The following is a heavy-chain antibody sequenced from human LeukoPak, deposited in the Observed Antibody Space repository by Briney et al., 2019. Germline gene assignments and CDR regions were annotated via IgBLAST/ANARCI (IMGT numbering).Heavy chain of an antibody. CDR1: GGSTSSGSYY. Sequence: SQTLSLTCTVSGGSTSSGSYYWSWIRQPAGKGLEWIGRIYTSGSTNYNPSLKSRVTISVDTSKNQFSLKLSSVTAADTAVYYCARGSRCSSTSCYSLHYYYYYMDVWGKGTTVTVSS. J-gene: IGHJ6*03. CDR3: ARGSRCSSTSCYSLHYYYYYMDV. CDR2: IYTSGST. D-gene: IGHD2-2*02. V-gene: IGHV4-61*02.